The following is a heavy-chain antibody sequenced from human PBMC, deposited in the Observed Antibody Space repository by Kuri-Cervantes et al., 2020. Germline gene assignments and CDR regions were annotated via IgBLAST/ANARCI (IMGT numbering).Heavy chain of an antibody. Sequence: SETLSLTCTVSGGSISSSSYYWGWIRQPPGKGLEWIGYIYYSGSTYYNPSLKSRVTISLDTSKNQFSLKLSSVTAAATAAYHCSRRTWGNYYFDYWGQGTLVTVSS. D-gene: IGHD3-16*01. CDR2: IYYSGST. V-gene: IGHV4-30-4*08. CDR1: GGSISSSSYY. J-gene: IGHJ4*02. CDR3: SRRTWGNYYFDY.